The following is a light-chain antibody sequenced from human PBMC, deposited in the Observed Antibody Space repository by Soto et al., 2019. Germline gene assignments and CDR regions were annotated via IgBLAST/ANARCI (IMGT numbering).Light chain of an antibody. CDR2: EVF. V-gene: IGLV2-8*01. J-gene: IGLJ1*01. CDR3: TSYAGRNTYD. Sequence: QSALTQFRSASGSPGQSVTISCTGTKSELGVYDFVSLYPHLPGKAPRLIIYEVFQRPSGVPDRFSGSKSGNTASLTVSGLQAADEADYFCTSYAGRNTYDFGSGTKVTVL. CDR1: KSELGVYDF.